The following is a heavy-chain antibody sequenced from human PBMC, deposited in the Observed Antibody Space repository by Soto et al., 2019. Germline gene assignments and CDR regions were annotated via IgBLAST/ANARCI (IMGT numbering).Heavy chain of an antibody. CDR2: MSYDGSDK. CDR1: GFSFRSYA. J-gene: IGHJ4*02. V-gene: IGHV3-30-3*01. Sequence: QVPLVESGGGVVQPGRSLRLSCAASGFSFRSYAMHWVRQAPGKGLEWVAVMSYDGSDKDYADSVKGRFTISRDNSTNTLYLQMSSLRAEDTAVYYCARARLDTPALEYWGQGTLVTVSS. D-gene: IGHD2-2*01. CDR3: ARARLDTPALEY.